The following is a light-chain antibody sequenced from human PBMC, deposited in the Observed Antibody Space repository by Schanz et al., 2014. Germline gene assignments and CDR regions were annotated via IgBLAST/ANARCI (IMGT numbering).Light chain of an antibody. J-gene: IGLJ2*01. V-gene: IGLV2-14*02. CDR3: QSYDSSLSGVV. Sequence: QSALTQPASVSGSPGQSVTISCTGISSDVGSYKLVSWYQQHPGKAPKLMIYEATKRPSGVSDRFSGSKSGKTASLTISGLRAEDEADYYCQSYDSSLSGVVFGGGTKLTVL. CDR1: SSDVGSYKL. CDR2: EAT.